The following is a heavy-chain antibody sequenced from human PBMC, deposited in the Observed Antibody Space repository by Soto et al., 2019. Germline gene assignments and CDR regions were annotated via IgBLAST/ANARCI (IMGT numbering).Heavy chain of an antibody. J-gene: IGHJ1*01. CDR1: GGTFSSYT. Sequence: SVKVSCKASGGTFSSYTISWVRQAPGQGLERMGRIIPILGIANYAQKIQSRITITADKSTSTAYMELSSLRSEDTVVFYCAMGDSSGYLRFVEYFQHWGQGTLVTVSS. CDR3: AMGDSSGYLRFVEYFQH. V-gene: IGHV1-69*02. CDR2: IIPILGIA. D-gene: IGHD3-22*01.